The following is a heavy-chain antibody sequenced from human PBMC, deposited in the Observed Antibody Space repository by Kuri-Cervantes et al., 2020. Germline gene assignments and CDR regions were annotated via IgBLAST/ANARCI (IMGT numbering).Heavy chain of an antibody. CDR1: GFTFSPYP. CDR2: IRKKVNSYTT. CDR3: VRTANGNYPDY. Sequence: GESLKISCAASGFTFSPYPMNWVRQAPGKGLEWVGRIRKKVNSYTTEYAASVRGRFTIPRDDSKNSLYLQMDSLRTEDTAVYYCVRTANGNYPDYWGQGTLVTVSS. D-gene: IGHD2-8*01. V-gene: IGHV3-72*01. J-gene: IGHJ4*02.